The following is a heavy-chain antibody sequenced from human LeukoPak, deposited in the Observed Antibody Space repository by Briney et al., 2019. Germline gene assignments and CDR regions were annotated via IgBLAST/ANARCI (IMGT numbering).Heavy chain of an antibody. Sequence: GRSLRLSCAASGFTFSRYAMHWVRQAPGKGLEWVSSISSSSSYIYYADSVKGRFTISRDNAKNSLYLQMNSLRAEDTAVYYCARDPPYYDSSGYYSDWGQGTLVTVSS. D-gene: IGHD3-22*01. CDR3: ARDPPYYDSSGYYSD. CDR2: ISSSSSYI. V-gene: IGHV3-21*01. CDR1: GFTFSRYA. J-gene: IGHJ4*02.